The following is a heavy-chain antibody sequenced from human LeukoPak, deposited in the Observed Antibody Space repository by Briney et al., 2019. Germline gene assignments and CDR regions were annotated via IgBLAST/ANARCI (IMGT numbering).Heavy chain of an antibody. CDR3: AKGNGYYYDSSGYYPFDY. CDR1: GFTFSSYG. Sequence: GGSLRLSCAASGFTFSSYGMSWVRQAPGKGLEWVSAISGSGGSTYYADSVKGRFTISRDNSKNTLYLQMNSLRAEDTAVYYCAKGNGYYYDSSGYYPFDYWGQGTLVTVSS. D-gene: IGHD3-22*01. J-gene: IGHJ4*02. CDR2: ISGSGGST. V-gene: IGHV3-23*01.